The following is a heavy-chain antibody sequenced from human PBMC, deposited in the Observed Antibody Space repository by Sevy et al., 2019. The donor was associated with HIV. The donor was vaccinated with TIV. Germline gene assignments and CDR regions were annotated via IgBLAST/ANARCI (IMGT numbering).Heavy chain of an antibody. CDR1: GGSISSLNYY. D-gene: IGHD1-26*01. J-gene: IGHJ3*02. V-gene: IGHV4-31*03. Sequence: SETLSLTCTVSGGSISSLNYYWSWIRQHPGKGLEWIGYISYSGRTNDNPSLKSRITISVDTSKNQFSLSLGSVTDADTAVYYCARANAYLTSDAFDIWGQGTMVTVSS. CDR2: ISYSGRT. CDR3: ARANAYLTSDAFDI.